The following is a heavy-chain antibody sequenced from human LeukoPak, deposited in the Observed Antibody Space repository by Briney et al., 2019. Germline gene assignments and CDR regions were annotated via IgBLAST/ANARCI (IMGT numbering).Heavy chain of an antibody. J-gene: IGHJ4*02. V-gene: IGHV4-39*01. CDR1: GGSISSSSYY. D-gene: IGHD6-13*01. CDR3: ARGDPRFYQAAGIDY. Sequence: SETLSLTCTVSGGSISSSSYYWGWIRQPPGKGLEWIGSIYYSGSTYYNPSLKSRVTISVDTSKNQFSLKLSSVIAADTAVYYCARGDPRFYQAAGIDYWGQGTLVTVSS. CDR2: IYYSGST.